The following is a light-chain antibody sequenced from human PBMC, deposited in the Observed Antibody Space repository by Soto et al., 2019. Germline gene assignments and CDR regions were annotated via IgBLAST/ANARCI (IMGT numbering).Light chain of an antibody. V-gene: IGKV3-11*01. J-gene: IGKJ4*01. CDR1: QSVSSY. CDR2: DAS. Sequence: TLSLSPGERATLSCRASQSVSSYLAWYQQKPGQAPRLLIYDASNRATGIPARFSGSGSGTDFTLTISSLEPEDCAVYYCQQRSNWLLTFGGGTKVEIK. CDR3: QQRSNWLLT.